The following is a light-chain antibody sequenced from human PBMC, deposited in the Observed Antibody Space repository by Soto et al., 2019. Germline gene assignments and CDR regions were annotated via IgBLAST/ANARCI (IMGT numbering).Light chain of an antibody. Sequence: ELVLTQSPGTLSLSPGERATLSCRASESIASSYLGWYQQKPGQAPRLLIYGASSRATGIPDRFSGSGSGTDFTLTITRLEPEDFAVYYCLHYGTSPFTFGPGTKVEIK. CDR1: ESIASSY. V-gene: IGKV3-20*01. CDR2: GAS. CDR3: LHYGTSPFT. J-gene: IGKJ3*01.